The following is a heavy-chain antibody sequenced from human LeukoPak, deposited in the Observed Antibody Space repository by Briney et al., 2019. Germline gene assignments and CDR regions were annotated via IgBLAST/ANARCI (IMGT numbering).Heavy chain of an antibody. J-gene: IGHJ4*02. CDR2: IYNSGST. CDR1: GGSISSYY. Sequence: PSETLSLTCTVSGGSISSYYWSWIRQPAGKGLEWIGRIYNSGSTDYNPSLKSRVAMSVDTSNQFSLNLSSVTAADTAVYYCARGLRLDYWGQGILVTVSS. D-gene: IGHD4-17*01. CDR3: ARGLRLDY. V-gene: IGHV4-4*07.